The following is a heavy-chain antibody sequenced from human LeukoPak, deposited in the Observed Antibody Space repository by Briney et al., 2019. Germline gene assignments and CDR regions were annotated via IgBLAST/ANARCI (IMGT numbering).Heavy chain of an antibody. CDR2: IYPGDSDT. CDR3: ARHGALLWFGELLSGWFDP. CDR1: GYSFTSYW. J-gene: IGHJ5*02. Sequence: GESLKISCKGSGYSFTSYWIGWVRQRPGKGLEWMGIIYPGDSDTRYSPSFQGQVTISADKSISTAYLQWSSLKASDTAMYYCARHGALLWFGELLSGWFDPWGQGTLVTVSS. D-gene: IGHD3-10*01. V-gene: IGHV5-51*01.